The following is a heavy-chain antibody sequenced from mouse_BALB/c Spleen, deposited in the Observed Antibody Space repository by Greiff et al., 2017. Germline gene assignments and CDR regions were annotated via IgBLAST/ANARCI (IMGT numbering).Heavy chain of an antibody. D-gene: IGHD4-1*01. Sequence: EVKLEESGPSLVKPSQTLSLTCSVTGDSITSGYWNWIRKFPGNKLEYMGYISYSGSTYYNPSLKSRISITRDTSKNQYYLQLNSVTTEDTATYYCARYAGTGGYYFDYWGQGTTLTVSS. CDR1: GDSITSGY. CDR3: ARYAGTGGYYFDY. V-gene: IGHV3-8*02. CDR2: ISYSGST. J-gene: IGHJ2*01.